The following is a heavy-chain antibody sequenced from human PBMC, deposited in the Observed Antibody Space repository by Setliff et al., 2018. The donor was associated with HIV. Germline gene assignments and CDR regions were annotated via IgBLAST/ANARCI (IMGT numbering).Heavy chain of an antibody. CDR2: ISNDGGRE. CDR3: WSGYTSGR. V-gene: IGHV3-7*01. D-gene: IGHD6-19*01. J-gene: IGHJ4*02. CDR1: RFTFNDYW. Sequence: PGGSLRPSCVASRFTFNDYWMAWIRQAPGRGLEWAAIISNDGGREYYVDSVKGRFTISRDNAKSSLYLQMDSLRVEDTSVYYCWSGYTSGRWGQGTLVTVSS.